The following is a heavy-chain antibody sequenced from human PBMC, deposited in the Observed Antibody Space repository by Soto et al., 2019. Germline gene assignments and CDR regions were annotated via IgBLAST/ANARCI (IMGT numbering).Heavy chain of an antibody. D-gene: IGHD2-2*01. CDR3: ARVGGYCSSTSCYPYYYYGMDV. J-gene: IGHJ6*02. CDR1: GGTFSSYA. Sequence: QVQLVQSGAEVKKPGSSVKVSCKASGGTFSSYAISWVRQAPGQGLEWMGGIIPIFGTANYAQKFQGRVTITADEYTSTAYMELSSLRSEDTAVYYCARVGGYCSSTSCYPYYYYGMDVWGQGTTVTVSS. CDR2: IIPIFGTA. V-gene: IGHV1-69*01.